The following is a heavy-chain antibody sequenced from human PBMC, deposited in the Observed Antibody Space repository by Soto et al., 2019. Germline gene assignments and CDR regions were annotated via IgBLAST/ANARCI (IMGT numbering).Heavy chain of an antibody. CDR2: IIPILGIA. D-gene: IGHD3-10*01. J-gene: IGHJ4*02. CDR3: ARDAPRITMVRGHQYGGD. CDR1: GGTFSSYT. Sequence: QVQLVQSGAEVKKPGSSVKVSCKASGGTFSSYTISWVRQAPGQGLEWMGRIIPILGIANYAQKFQGRVTITADKSTSTAYMELSSLRSEDTAVYYCARDAPRITMVRGHQYGGDWGQGTLVTVSS. V-gene: IGHV1-69*08.